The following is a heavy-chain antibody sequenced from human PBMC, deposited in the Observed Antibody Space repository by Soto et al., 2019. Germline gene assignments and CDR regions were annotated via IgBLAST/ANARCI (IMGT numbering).Heavy chain of an antibody. CDR2: IIPIFGTA. CDR1: GGTFSSYA. J-gene: IGHJ4*02. CDR3: ASLVWGSYPFDY. V-gene: IGHV1-69*13. D-gene: IGHD3-16*01. Sequence: SVKVSCKASGGTFSSYAISWVRQAPGQGLEWMGGIIPIFGTANYAQKFQGRVTITADESTSTAYMELSSLRSEDTAVYYCASLVWGSYPFDYWGQGTLVTVSS.